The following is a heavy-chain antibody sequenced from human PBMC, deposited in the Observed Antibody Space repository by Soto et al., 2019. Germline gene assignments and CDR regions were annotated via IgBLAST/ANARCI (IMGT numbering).Heavy chain of an antibody. CDR2: VYNSGST. Sequence: SEPLSLSCTVSSDSMCITYWTGIRQHPGKGLEWIGYVYNSGSTNYNPSLKSRVTISEDTSKSQFSLKVNSMTAADTAVYYCARYRREAVAGYTLDNWGQGILVTVSS. J-gene: IGHJ4*02. D-gene: IGHD6-13*01. CDR1: SDSMCITY. V-gene: IGHV4-59*01. CDR3: ARYRREAVAGYTLDN.